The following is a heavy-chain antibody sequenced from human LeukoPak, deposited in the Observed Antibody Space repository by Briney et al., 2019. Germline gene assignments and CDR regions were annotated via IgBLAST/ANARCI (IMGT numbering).Heavy chain of an antibody. J-gene: IGHJ2*01. CDR1: GFTFSSYS. D-gene: IGHD3-10*01. CDR3: TRGGGDCFGSGPGDL. CDR2: ISSSSSKI. V-gene: IGHV3-48*01. Sequence: PGGSLRLSCAASGFTFSSYSMNWVRPAPGKGLEWVSYISSSSSKIYYADSVKGRFTISRDNAQNSLYLQMNSLRAEDTAVYYCTRGGGDCFGSGPGDLWGRGSLVTVSS.